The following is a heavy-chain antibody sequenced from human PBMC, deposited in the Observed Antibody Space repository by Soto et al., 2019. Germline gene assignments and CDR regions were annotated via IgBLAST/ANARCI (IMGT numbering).Heavy chain of an antibody. J-gene: IGHJ5*02. Sequence: GGSLRLSCAASGFTFSSYAMSWVRQAPGKGLEWVSAISGSGGSTYYADSVKGRFTISRDNSKNTLYLQMNSLRAEDTAVYYCAKNPSLITMVRGASNWFDPWGQGTLVTVSS. CDR1: GFTFSSYA. CDR2: ISGSGGST. V-gene: IGHV3-23*01. CDR3: AKNPSLITMVRGASNWFDP. D-gene: IGHD3-10*01.